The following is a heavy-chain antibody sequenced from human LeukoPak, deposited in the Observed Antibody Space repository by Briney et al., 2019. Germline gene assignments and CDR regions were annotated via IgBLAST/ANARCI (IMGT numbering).Heavy chain of an antibody. Sequence: ASVKVSCKASGNTFTSHDIDWVRQAPGQGLEWMGWMNPNSGNTGYAQKFQGRVTMTSDTSVTTAYMELSSLAPEDTAVYFRARQLGRTNNCFDPGAQGTRVTVPS. CDR2: MNPNSGNT. D-gene: IGHD7-27*01. V-gene: IGHV1-8*01. J-gene: IGHJ5*02. CDR1: GNTFTSHD. CDR3: ARQLGRTNNCFDP.